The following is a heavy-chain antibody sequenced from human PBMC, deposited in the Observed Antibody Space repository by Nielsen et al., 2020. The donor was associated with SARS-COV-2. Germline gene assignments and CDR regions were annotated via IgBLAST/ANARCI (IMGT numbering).Heavy chain of an antibody. CDR2: IKQDGSEK. D-gene: IGHD6-6*01. V-gene: IGHV3-7*03. Sequence: GGSLRLSYAASGFTFSSYWMSWVRQAPGKGLEWVANIKQDGSEKYYVDSVKGRFTISRDNAKNSLYLQMNSLRAEDTAVYYCARDTGSTGIAARLGGYYYYYGMDVWGQGTTVTVSS. CDR3: ARDTGSTGIAARLGGYYYYYGMDV. J-gene: IGHJ6*02. CDR1: GFTFSSYW.